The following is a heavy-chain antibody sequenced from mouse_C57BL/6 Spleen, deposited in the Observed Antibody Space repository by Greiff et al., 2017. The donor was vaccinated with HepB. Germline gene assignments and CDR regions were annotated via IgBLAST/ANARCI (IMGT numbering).Heavy chain of an antibody. CDR1: GYTFTSYW. Sequence: QVQLQQPGAELVKPGASVKLSCKASGYTFTSYWMHWVKQRPGQGLEWIGMIHPNSGSTNYNEKFKSKATLTVDKSSSTAYMQLSSLTSEDSAVYYCARAYGSSRYFDDWGQGTTLTVSS. D-gene: IGHD1-1*01. V-gene: IGHV1-64*01. CDR3: ARAYGSSRYFDD. CDR2: IHPNSGST. J-gene: IGHJ2*01.